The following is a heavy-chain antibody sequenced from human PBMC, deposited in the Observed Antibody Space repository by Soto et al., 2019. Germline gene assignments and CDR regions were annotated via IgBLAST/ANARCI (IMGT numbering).Heavy chain of an antibody. CDR3: ARDGYNRGGFDY. CDR1: GFTFSSYN. V-gene: IGHV3-30-3*01. J-gene: IGHJ4*02. Sequence: QVQLVESGGGVVPPGGSLRVSCVASGFTFSSYNMHWVRQAPGEGLEWVAVISFDGANKFYADSVKGRFTISRDISRDTLYLQMSSLIDEDTAIYYCARDGYNRGGFDYWGQGTLVTVSS. CDR2: ISFDGANK. D-gene: IGHD3-10*01.